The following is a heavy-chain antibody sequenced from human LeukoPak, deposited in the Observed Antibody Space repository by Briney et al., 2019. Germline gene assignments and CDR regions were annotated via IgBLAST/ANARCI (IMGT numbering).Heavy chain of an antibody. CDR3: AKGLSGDSGYDY. CDR1: GFTFSSYS. CDR2: IKQDGSEK. D-gene: IGHD3-10*01. V-gene: IGHV3-7*03. J-gene: IGHJ4*02. Sequence: GGPLRLSCAASGFTFSSYSMNWVRQAPGKGLEWVANIKQDGSEKYYVDSVKGRFTISRDNAKNSLYLQMNSLRAEDTAVYYCAKGLSGDSGYDYWGQGTLVTVSS.